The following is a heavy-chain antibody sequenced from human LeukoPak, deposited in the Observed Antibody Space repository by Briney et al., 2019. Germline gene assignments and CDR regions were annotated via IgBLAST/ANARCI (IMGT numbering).Heavy chain of an antibody. CDR2: IYTSGST. J-gene: IGHJ4*02. D-gene: IGHD6-13*01. Sequence: SETLSLTCTVSGGSISSYYWSWIRQPAGKGLEWIGRIYTSGSTNYNPSLKSRVTISVDTSKNQFSLKLSSVTAADTAVYYCAREIAAAGEFDYWGQGTLVTVSS. V-gene: IGHV4-4*07. CDR1: GGSISSYY. CDR3: AREIAAAGEFDY.